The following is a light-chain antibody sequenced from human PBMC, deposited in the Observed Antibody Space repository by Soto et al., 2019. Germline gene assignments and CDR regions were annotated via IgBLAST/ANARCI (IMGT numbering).Light chain of an antibody. Sequence: EIVLTQSPGTLSVSPGERATLSCRASQSVSSSYLAWYQQKPGQAPRLLIYGASSRATGIPDRFSGSGSGTDFTLTISRLEPEDLAVYYCQQYGSPPLTFGGGTKVEIK. CDR1: QSVSSSY. CDR3: QQYGSPPLT. CDR2: GAS. J-gene: IGKJ4*01. V-gene: IGKV3-20*01.